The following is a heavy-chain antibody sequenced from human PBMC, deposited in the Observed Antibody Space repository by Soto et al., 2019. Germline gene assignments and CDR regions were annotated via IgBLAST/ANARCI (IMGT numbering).Heavy chain of an antibody. Sequence: EVQVVESGGGMVQPGGSLRLSCAASGVTLSDHTIDWVRQAPGKGLEWVGRSRPGTAHYTTEYAASVKGRFIFLRDDSTSSMYLQMNSLKTEDTAIYFCAVDTVGTGSFWGQGTLVTASS. V-gene: IGHV3-72*01. J-gene: IGHJ4*02. D-gene: IGHD5-12*01. CDR1: GVTLSDHT. CDR2: SRPGTAHYTT. CDR3: AVDTVGTGSF.